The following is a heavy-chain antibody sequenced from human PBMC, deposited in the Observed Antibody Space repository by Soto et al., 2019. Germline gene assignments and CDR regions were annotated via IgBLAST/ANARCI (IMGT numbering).Heavy chain of an antibody. D-gene: IGHD4-17*01. Sequence: QVQLVQSGAEVKKPGASVKVSCKASGYTFTSYGISWVRQAPGQGLEWMGWISAYNGNTNYAQKLQGRVTMTTDTSTSTAYMERRSLRYDDTAVYYCARDRDYGAMTPDAFDIWGQGTMVTVSS. CDR3: ARDRDYGAMTPDAFDI. CDR1: GYTFTSYG. V-gene: IGHV1-18*01. J-gene: IGHJ3*02. CDR2: ISAYNGNT.